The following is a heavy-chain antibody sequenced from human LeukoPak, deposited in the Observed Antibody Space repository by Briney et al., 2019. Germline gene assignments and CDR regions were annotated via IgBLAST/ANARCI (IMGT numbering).Heavy chain of an antibody. CDR1: GGSINSYY. D-gene: IGHD6-13*01. CDR2: IYYSGST. Sequence: SETLSLTCTVSGGSINSYYWSWIRQPPGKGLEWIGYIYYSGSTNYNPSLKSRVTISVDTSKNQFSLKLSSVTAADTAVYYCARQRSRGSSWFPTGAFDIWGQGTMVTVSS. J-gene: IGHJ3*02. CDR3: ARQRSRGSSWFPTGAFDI. V-gene: IGHV4-59*08.